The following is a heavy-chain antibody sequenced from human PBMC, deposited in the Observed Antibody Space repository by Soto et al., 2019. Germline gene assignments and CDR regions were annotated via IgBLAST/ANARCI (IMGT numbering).Heavy chain of an antibody. CDR2: ISYDGGSK. V-gene: IGHV3-30-3*01. D-gene: IGHD4-17*01. J-gene: IGHJ3*02. CDR1: GFTFSNYA. CDR3: ARDVNYGDYFSYAFDM. Sequence: QVQLVESGGGVVQPGRSLRLSCAASGFTFSNYAMHWVRQAPGKGLEWVAVISYDGGSKYYADSVKGRFTISRDNTKNTLYLQMNSVGAEDTAVYYCARDVNYGDYFSYAFDMWGQETMVTVSA.